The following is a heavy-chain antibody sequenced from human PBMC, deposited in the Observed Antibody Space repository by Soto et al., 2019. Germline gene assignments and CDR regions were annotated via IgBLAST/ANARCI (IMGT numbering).Heavy chain of an antibody. V-gene: IGHV1-69*06. D-gene: IGHD3-22*01. CDR2: IIPIFGTA. CDR3: ARVVFRSGYQSAYYYGMDV. CDR1: GGTFSSYA. Sequence: QVQLVQSGAEVKKPGSSVKVSCKASGGTFSSYAISWVRQAPGQGLEWMGGIIPIFGTANYAQKFQGRVTITADKSTSTAYMGLSSLRSEDTAVYYCARVVFRSGYQSAYYYGMDVWGQGTTVTVSS. J-gene: IGHJ6*02.